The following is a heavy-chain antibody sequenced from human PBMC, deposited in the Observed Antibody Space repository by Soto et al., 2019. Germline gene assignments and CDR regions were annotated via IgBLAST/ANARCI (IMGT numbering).Heavy chain of an antibody. J-gene: IGHJ4*02. CDR3: AKQRAGYGSGSDTYYFDF. Sequence: EVQLLESGGGLVQPGGSLRLSCSTSGFTFNTYAMNWVRQAPGKGLEWVSALSGSGGTTYYADSVRGRFTISRDNSKNTLFLQMNSLRAEDTALYYCAKQRAGYGSGSDTYYFDFWGQGTLVTVSS. V-gene: IGHV3-23*01. CDR2: LSGSGGTT. CDR1: GFTFNTYA. D-gene: IGHD3-10*01.